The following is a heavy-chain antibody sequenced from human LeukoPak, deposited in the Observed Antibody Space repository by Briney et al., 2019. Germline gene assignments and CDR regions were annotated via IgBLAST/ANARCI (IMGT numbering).Heavy chain of an antibody. CDR3: ARDYRMGAAVVKPRGVELLDY. D-gene: IGHD3-16*01. CDR1: GYTFTGYY. Sequence: ASVKVSCKASGYTFTGYYMHWVRQAPGQGLEWMGWINPNSGGTNYAQKFQGRVTMTRDTSISTAYMELSRLRSDDTAVYYCARDYRMGAAVVKPRGVELLDYWGQGTLVTVSS. CDR2: INPNSGGT. V-gene: IGHV1-2*02. J-gene: IGHJ4*02.